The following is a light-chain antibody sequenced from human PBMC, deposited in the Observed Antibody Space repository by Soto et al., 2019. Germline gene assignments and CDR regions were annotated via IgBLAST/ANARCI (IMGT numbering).Light chain of an antibody. Sequence: QSALTQPASVSGSPGQSIAISCTGTSSDVGGYNYVSWYQQHPGKAPKVMIYEVSNRPSGVSNRFSGSKSGNTASLTISGLQDEDEADYYCSSYTSSSTVVFGGGTKLTVL. V-gene: IGLV2-14*01. CDR2: EVS. CDR3: SSYTSSSTVV. CDR1: SSDVGGYNY. J-gene: IGLJ3*02.